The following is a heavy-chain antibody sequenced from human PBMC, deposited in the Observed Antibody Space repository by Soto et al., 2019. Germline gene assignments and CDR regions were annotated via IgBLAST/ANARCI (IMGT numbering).Heavy chain of an antibody. CDR2: IYSGGST. V-gene: IGHV3-66*01. CDR3: ARWRGGSSWHQAYYFDY. Sequence: GGSLRLSCAASGFTFSSYAMSWVRQAPGKGLEWVSVIYSGGSTYYADSVKGRFTISRDNSKNTLYLQMNSLRAEDTAVYYCARWRGGSSWHQAYYFDYWGQGTLVTVSS. CDR1: GFTFSSYA. D-gene: IGHD6-13*01. J-gene: IGHJ4*02.